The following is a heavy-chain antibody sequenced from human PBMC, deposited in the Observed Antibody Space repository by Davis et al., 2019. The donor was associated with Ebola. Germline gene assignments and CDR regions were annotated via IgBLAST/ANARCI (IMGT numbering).Heavy chain of an antibody. CDR2: IYFSGAA. D-gene: IGHD4-17*01. V-gene: IGHV4-59*01. CDR1: GDSIRGYY. J-gene: IGHJ4*02. Sequence: PSETLSLTCTVSGDSIRGYYWSWIRQPPGKGLEWIGHIYFSGAAKYNPSLRSRATIPVDTSKNQFYLKLNSVTAADTAVYYCARDAADDYGVNFDYWGQGNLVTVSS. CDR3: ARDAADDYGVNFDY.